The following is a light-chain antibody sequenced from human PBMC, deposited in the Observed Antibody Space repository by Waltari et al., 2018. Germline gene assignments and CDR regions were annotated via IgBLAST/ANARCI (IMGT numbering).Light chain of an antibody. CDR3: QQRSISCT. CDR1: QTVGNS. CDR2: GAS. V-gene: IGKV3-11*01. Sequence: ILLTQSQDTLSLSPGERDTLSCWASQTVGNSLAWYQPKPGQPPRLLIYGASNRATGIPARFSGSGSGTEFTLTINSLEPEDSAVYYCQQRSISCTFGQGTRLEI. J-gene: IGKJ2*02.